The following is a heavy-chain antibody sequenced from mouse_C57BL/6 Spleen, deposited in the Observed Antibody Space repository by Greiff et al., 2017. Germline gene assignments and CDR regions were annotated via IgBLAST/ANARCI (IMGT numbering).Heavy chain of an antibody. CDR1: GYAFSSYW. CDR3: ARSLVDYAMDY. V-gene: IGHV1-80*01. CDR2: IYPGDGAT. Sequence: VQLQQSGAELVKPGASVKISCKASGYAFSSYWMNWVKQRPGKGLEWIGQIYPGDGATNYNGKFKGKATLTADKSSSTAYMQLSSLTSEDSAVYFCARSLVDYAMDYWGQGTSVTVSS. J-gene: IGHJ4*01. D-gene: IGHD2-2*01.